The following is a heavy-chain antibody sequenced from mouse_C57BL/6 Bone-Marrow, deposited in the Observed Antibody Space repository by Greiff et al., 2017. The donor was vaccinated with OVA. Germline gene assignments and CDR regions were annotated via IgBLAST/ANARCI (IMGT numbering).Heavy chain of an antibody. CDR3: ARSERLRDYFDY. Sequence: VKVVESGAELVRPGASVKLSCKASGYTSTDYYISWVKQRPGQGLEWIARIYPGSGNIYYNEKFKGKATLTAEKSSSTAYMQLSSLTSDDSAVYCCARSERLRDYFDYWGQGTTLTVSS. CDR1: GYTSTDYY. CDR2: IYPGSGNI. V-gene: IGHV1-76*01. J-gene: IGHJ2*01. D-gene: IGHD2-2*01.